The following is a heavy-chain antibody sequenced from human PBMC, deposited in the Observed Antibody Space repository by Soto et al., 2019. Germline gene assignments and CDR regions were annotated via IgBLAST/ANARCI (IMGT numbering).Heavy chain of an antibody. J-gene: IGHJ4*02. Sequence: GGSLRLSCAASGFTFSNYGMHWFRQAPGKGLEWVAIIWYDGTNKYYADSVRGRFTISRDNSKDTLYLQMDGLRAEDTAFYYCARGSPFALLYSSCPLPHDFDYWGLGIPVTVST. D-gene: IGHD6-19*01. CDR2: IWYDGTNK. CDR1: GFTFSNYG. V-gene: IGHV3-33*01. CDR3: ARGSPFALLYSSCPLPHDFDY.